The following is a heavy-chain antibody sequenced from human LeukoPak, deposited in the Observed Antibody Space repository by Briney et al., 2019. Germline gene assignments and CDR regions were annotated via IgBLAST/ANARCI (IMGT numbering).Heavy chain of an antibody. V-gene: IGHV3-9*01. CDR1: GFTFDDNA. J-gene: IGHJ4*02. Sequence: PGRSQRLSCAASGFTFDDNAMHWVRQAPGKGLEWVSSINWNTNKIGYAGSVKGRFTISRDNARSSLYLQMNSLRVEDTALYYCVKDYAMVSGWTAGFDLWGQGTLVTVSS. D-gene: IGHD6-19*01. CDR2: INWNTNKI. CDR3: VKDYAMVSGWTAGFDL.